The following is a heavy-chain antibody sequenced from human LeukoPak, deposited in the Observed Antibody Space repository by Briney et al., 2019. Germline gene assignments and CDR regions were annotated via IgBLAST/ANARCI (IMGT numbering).Heavy chain of an antibody. CDR3: AKDGTVVVMPIMAFDM. CDR2: ISGSGGTT. Sequence: GGSLRLSCTASGFTFSSYGMSWVRQAPGKGLEWVSGISGSGGTTYYADSVKGRFTISRDNSKNTLYLQMNSLRAEDTAVYYCAKDGTVVVMPIMAFDMWGQGTMVTVSS. D-gene: IGHD2-15*01. J-gene: IGHJ3*02. CDR1: GFTFSSYG. V-gene: IGHV3-23*01.